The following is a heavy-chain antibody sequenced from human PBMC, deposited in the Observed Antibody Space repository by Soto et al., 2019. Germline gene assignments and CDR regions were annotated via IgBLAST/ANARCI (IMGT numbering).Heavy chain of an antibody. V-gene: IGHV3-23*01. CDR2: ISGSTGST. CDR3: AKDTSSSPYYMDV. Sequence: PGGSLRVSCAASGFTFSNFAMSWARHAPGKGLEWVSEISGSTGSTYYADSVKGRFTISRDNSKNTLHLQMNSLRAEDTAVYYCAKDTSSSPYYMDVWGKGTTVTVSS. CDR1: GFTFSNFA. D-gene: IGHD2-2*01. J-gene: IGHJ6*03.